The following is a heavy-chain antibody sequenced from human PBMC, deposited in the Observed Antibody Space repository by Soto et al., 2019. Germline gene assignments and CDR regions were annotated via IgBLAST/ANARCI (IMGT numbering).Heavy chain of an antibody. CDR3: ARSHRTAAADYGMAV. J-gene: IGHJ6*01. D-gene: IGHD6-13*01. V-gene: IGHV5-10-1*01. CDR1: GYSFTSHW. Sequence: PGESLKISCKGSGYSFTSHWISWVRQMPGKGLEWMGRIDPSDSYTKYSPSFEGHVTISADKSSSTAYLQWSSLKASDTATYHCARSHRTAAADYGMAVWGQGTTVTVSS. CDR2: IDPSDSYT.